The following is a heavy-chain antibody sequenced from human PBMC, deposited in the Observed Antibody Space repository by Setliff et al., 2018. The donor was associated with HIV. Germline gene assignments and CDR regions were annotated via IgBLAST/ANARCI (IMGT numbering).Heavy chain of an antibody. V-gene: IGHV4-59*11. CDR1: GPSINIHY. CDR3: AKGAGFYGDYTFDH. J-gene: IGHJ4*01. Sequence: PSETLSLTCTVSGPSINIHYWSWIRQSPGKAFEWIGYIYSTGSTNYNPSLQSRVTISMVASRNQFSLKVTSVTAADTAVYYCAKGAGFYGDYTFDHWG. CDR2: IYSTGST. D-gene: IGHD4-17*01.